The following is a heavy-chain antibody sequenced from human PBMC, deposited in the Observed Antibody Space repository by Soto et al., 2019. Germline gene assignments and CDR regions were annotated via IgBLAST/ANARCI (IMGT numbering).Heavy chain of an antibody. CDR3: ARRSSSWYFDC. CDR2: ISGSGDST. CDR1: GFTFSSYA. Sequence: EVQLLESGGGLVQPGGSLRLSCAASGFTFSSYAMNWVRQAPGKGLEWVSVISGSGDSTYYADSVKGRFTIFRDNSKNTLYLQMNSLRAEDTAVYYCARRSSSWYFDCWGQGTLVTVSS. V-gene: IGHV3-23*01. J-gene: IGHJ4*02. D-gene: IGHD6-13*01.